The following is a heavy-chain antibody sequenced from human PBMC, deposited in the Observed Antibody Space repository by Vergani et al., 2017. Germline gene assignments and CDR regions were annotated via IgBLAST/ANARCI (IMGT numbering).Heavy chain of an antibody. CDR1: GFTFSHLG. Sequence: QVQLVESGGGVVQPGRSLRLSCAASGFTFSHLGMHWVRQPPGRGLEWVAVIWYDGSKKYYGDSVKGRFSISRDNSKNMLYLEMNSLRVEDTAIYFCVRYWGGVAADGTIVNFDQWGQGTLVTVSS. J-gene: IGHJ4*02. V-gene: IGHV3-33*03. CDR3: VRYWGGVAADGTIVNFDQ. CDR2: IWYDGSKK. D-gene: IGHD6-13*01.